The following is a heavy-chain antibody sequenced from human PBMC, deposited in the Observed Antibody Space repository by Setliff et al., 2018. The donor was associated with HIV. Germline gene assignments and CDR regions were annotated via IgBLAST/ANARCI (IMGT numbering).Heavy chain of an antibody. J-gene: IGHJ6*02. CDR3: ARDHCSSSGCYEYSYYGMDV. D-gene: IGHD2-2*01. CDR1: GGSFNGYS. CDR2: IYHTGST. Sequence: PSETLSLTCAVYGGSFNGYSWTWIRQPPGNGLEWIGSIYHTGSTYYKPSLKSRVTISVDTSKNQFSLKLSSVTAADTAVYYCARDHCSSSGCYEYSYYGMDVWGQGTTVTVSS. V-gene: IGHV4-34*01.